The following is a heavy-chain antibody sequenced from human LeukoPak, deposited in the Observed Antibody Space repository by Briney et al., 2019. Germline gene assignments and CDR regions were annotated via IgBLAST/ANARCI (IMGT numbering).Heavy chain of an antibody. V-gene: IGHV3-30-3*01. D-gene: IGHD6-13*01. CDR1: GFTFSSYA. CDR3: AREGSELVFDY. Sequence: PGGSLRLSCAASGFTFSSYAMHWVRQAPGKGLEWVAVISYDGSNKYYADSVKGRFIISRDNSRNTLYLQMNSLRAEDTAVYYCAREGSELVFDYWGQGTLVTVSS. CDR2: ISYDGSNK. J-gene: IGHJ4*02.